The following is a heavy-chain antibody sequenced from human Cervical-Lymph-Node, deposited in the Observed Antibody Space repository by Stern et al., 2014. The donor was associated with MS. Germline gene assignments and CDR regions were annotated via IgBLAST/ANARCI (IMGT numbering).Heavy chain of an antibody. Sequence: QVQLVQSGGGVVQPGTSLRLSCAASGFTFSSYGMHWVRQAPGKGLEWVALAWYDGSTAYYTNSVKGRCTISRDNSKNTLSLQMNSLTAEDTAVYYCARGHIPYAYNYLFDYWGQGTLVTVSS. CDR2: AWYDGSTA. CDR3: ARGHIPYAYNYLFDY. V-gene: IGHV3-33*01. CDR1: GFTFSSYG. J-gene: IGHJ4*02. D-gene: IGHD5-24*01.